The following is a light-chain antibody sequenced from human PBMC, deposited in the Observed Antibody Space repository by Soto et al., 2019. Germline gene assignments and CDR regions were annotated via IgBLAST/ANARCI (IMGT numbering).Light chain of an antibody. J-gene: IGKJ1*01. Sequence: DIQMTQSPSTLSVSVGDRVTITCRASQTISSWSASYQQKPGKAPKLLIYKASTLKSGVPSRFSGSGSGTEFTLTISSLQPDDFATYYCQHYNSYSEAFGQGTKVELK. CDR1: QTISSW. V-gene: IGKV1-5*03. CDR3: QHYNSYSEA. CDR2: KAS.